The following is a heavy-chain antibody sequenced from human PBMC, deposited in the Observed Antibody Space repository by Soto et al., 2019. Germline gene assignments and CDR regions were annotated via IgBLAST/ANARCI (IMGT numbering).Heavy chain of an antibody. CDR2: MNPNSGNT. Sequence: ASVKVSCKASGYTFTSYDINWVRQATGQGLEWMGCMNPNSGNTGYAQKFQGRVTISVDRSKNQFSLKLSSVTAADTAVYYCARARAYYDILRAPRYYYYGMDVWGQGTTVTVSS. D-gene: IGHD3-9*01. CDR3: ARARAYYDILRAPRYYYYGMDV. CDR1: GYTFTSYD. V-gene: IGHV1-8*01. J-gene: IGHJ6*02.